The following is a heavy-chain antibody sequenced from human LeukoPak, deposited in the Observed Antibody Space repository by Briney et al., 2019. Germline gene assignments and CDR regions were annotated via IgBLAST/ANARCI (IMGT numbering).Heavy chain of an antibody. Sequence: PSETLSLTCAVYGGSFSGYYWSWIRQPPGKGLEWIGEINHSGSTNYNPSLKSRVTISVDTSKNQFSLKLSSVTAADTAVYYCARDPGDIAAAGGDDAFDIWGQGTMVTVSS. V-gene: IGHV4-34*01. CDR3: ARDPGDIAAAGGDDAFDI. D-gene: IGHD6-13*01. CDR2: INHSGST. CDR1: GGSFSGYY. J-gene: IGHJ3*02.